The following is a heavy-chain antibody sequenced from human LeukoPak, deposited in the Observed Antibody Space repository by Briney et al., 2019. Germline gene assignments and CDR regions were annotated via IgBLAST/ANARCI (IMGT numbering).Heavy chain of an antibody. V-gene: IGHV3-11*04. CDR1: GFTFSDYY. D-gene: IGHD3-22*01. J-gene: IGHJ3*02. CDR3: ARTVADDGSGYWWAFDI. CDR2: ISSSGSTI. Sequence: GGSLRLSCAASGFTFSDYYMSWIRQAPGKGLEWVSYISSSGSTIYYADSVKGRFTISRDNAKNSLYLQMNSLRAEGTAVYYCARTVADDGSGYWWAFDIWGQGTMVTVSS.